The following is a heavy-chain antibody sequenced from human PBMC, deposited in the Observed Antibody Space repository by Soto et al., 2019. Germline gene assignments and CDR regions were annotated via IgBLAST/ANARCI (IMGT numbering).Heavy chain of an antibody. V-gene: IGHV4-39*01. CDR2: IYYSGST. CDR3: DGGLRSLDY. D-gene: IGHD5-12*01. J-gene: IGHJ4*02. CDR1: GGSISSSSYY. Sequence: PSETLSLTCTVSGGSISSSSYYWGWIRQPPGKGLEWIGSIYYSGSTYYNPSLKSRVTISVDTSKNQFSLKLSSVTAADTAVYYCDGGLRSLDYWGQGTLVTVSS.